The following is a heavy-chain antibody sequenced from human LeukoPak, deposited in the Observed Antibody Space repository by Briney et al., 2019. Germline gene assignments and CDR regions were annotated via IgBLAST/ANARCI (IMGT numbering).Heavy chain of an antibody. CDR2: IRYDGSNK. CDR1: GFTFNSYG. V-gene: IGHV3-30*02. CDR3: AKNDEGSSSSSPDY. J-gene: IGHJ4*02. Sequence: PGGSLRLSCAASGFTFNSYGMHWVRQAPGKGLEWVAFIRYDGSNKYYADSVKGRFTISRDNSKNTLYLQMNSLRAEDTAVYYCAKNDEGSSSSSPDYWGQGTLVTVSS. D-gene: IGHD6-6*01.